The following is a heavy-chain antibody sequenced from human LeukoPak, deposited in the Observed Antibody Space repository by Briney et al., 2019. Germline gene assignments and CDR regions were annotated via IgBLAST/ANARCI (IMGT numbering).Heavy chain of an antibody. V-gene: IGHV3-74*03. J-gene: IGHJ6*02. Sequence: GGSLRLSCAASESPFSNSWMHWVRQTPGKGLTWVSLITSDGSDTTYADSVKGRFTISRDNAKNTLYLQMNCLRAEDTAVYYCARDRLYTMDVWGQGTTVTVSS. CDR2: ITSDGSDT. CDR3: ARDRLYTMDV. CDR1: ESPFSNSW. D-gene: IGHD2/OR15-2a*01.